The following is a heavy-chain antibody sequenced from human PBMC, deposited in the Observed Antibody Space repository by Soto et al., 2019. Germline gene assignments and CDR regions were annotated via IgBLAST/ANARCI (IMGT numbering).Heavy chain of an antibody. J-gene: IGHJ6*02. CDR3: ASSIAAAGPDYYYGMDV. CDR1: GGSISSYY. D-gene: IGHD6-13*01. V-gene: IGHV4-59*01. Sequence: QVQLQESGPGLVKPSETLSLTCTVSGGSISSYYWSWIRQPPGKGLEWIGYIYYSGSTNYNPSLKSRVTISVDKSKNQFSLKLSSVTAADTAVYYCASSIAAAGPDYYYGMDVWGQGTTVTVSS. CDR2: IYYSGST.